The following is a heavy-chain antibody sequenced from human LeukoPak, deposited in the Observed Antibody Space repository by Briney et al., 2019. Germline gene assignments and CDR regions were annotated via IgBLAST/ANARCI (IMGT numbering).Heavy chain of an antibody. D-gene: IGHD3-10*01. J-gene: IGHJ4*02. CDR3: ARDRGNTY. V-gene: IGHV4-61*09. Sequence: PSETLSLTCTVSGASISSTSYCWGWIRQPAGKGLEWIGHIHTSGSTNYNPSLKSRVTISVDTSKNQFSLKLSSVTAADTAVYYCARDRGNTYWGQGTLVTVSS. CDR2: IHTSGST. CDR1: GASISSTSYC.